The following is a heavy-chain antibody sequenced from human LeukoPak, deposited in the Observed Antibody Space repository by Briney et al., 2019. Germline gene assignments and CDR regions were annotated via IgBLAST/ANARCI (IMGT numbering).Heavy chain of an antibody. V-gene: IGHV4-34*01. Sequence: PSETLSLTCAVYGGSFSGYYWSWIRQPPGKGLGWIGEINHSGSTNYNPSLKSRVTISVDTSKNQFSLKLSSVTAADTAVYYCARARLPGYSGYDFWGQGTLVTVSS. D-gene: IGHD5-12*01. CDR1: GGSFSGYY. CDR3: ARARLPGYSGYDF. CDR2: INHSGST. J-gene: IGHJ4*02.